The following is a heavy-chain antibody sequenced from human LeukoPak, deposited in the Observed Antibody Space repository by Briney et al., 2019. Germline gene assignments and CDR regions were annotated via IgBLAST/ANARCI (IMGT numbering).Heavy chain of an antibody. CDR3: AREGVILWLGVNAFDI. CDR1: GFMFSSYA. Sequence: PGGSLRLSCAASGFMFSSYAMSWVRQAPGKGLEWVSSISGSGVGTYYADSVKGRFTISRDNSKNTLYLQMNSLRVEDTAVYYCAREGVILWLGVNAFDIWGQGTMVTVSS. J-gene: IGHJ3*02. V-gene: IGHV3-23*01. CDR2: ISGSGVGT. D-gene: IGHD3-10*01.